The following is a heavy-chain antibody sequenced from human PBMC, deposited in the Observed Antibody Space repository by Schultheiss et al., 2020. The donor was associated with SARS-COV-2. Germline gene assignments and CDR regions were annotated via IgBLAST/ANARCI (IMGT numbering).Heavy chain of an antibody. D-gene: IGHD1-26*01. Sequence: GESLKISCAASGFTFSSYSMNWVRQAPGKGLEWVSSISSSSSYIYYADSVKGRFTISRDNAKNSLYLQMNSLRAEDTAVYYCARDYDDSGSFHYYYYYGMDVWGQWTTVTVAS. CDR2: ISSSSSYI. CDR3: ARDYDDSGSFHYYYYYGMDV. V-gene: IGHV3-21*01. J-gene: IGHJ6*02. CDR1: GFTFSSYS.